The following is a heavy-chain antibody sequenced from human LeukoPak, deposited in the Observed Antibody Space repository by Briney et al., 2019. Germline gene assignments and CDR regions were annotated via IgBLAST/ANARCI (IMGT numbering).Heavy chain of an antibody. CDR2: IITIFGTA. V-gene: IGHV1-69*13. D-gene: IGHD1-1*01. CDR1: GGTFSSYA. J-gene: IGHJ4*02. CDR3: ARGLGNDGIFDY. Sequence: SVKVSCKASGGTFSSYAISWVRQAPGQGLEWMGGIITIFGTAKYAQKFQGRVTITADESTSTAYMELSSLRSEDTAVYYCARGLGNDGIFDYWGQGTLVSVSS.